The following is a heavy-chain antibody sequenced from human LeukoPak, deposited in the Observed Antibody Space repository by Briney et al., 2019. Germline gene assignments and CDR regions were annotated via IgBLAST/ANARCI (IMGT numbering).Heavy chain of an antibody. V-gene: IGHV4-39*01. D-gene: IGHD3-10*01. CDR3: ARLRGPFDY. Sequence: PSETLSLTCTVSGGSISSSSYYWGWMRQPPGKGLEWMGSIYYSGSTYYNPSLKSRVTISVDTSKNQFSLKLSSVTAADTAVYYCARLRGPFDYWGQGTLVTVSS. CDR1: GGSISSSSYY. J-gene: IGHJ4*02. CDR2: IYYSGST.